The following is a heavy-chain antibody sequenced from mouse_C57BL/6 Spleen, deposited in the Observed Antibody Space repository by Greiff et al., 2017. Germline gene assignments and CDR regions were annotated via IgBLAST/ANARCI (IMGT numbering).Heavy chain of an antibody. V-gene: IGHV5-17*01. J-gene: IGHJ4*01. Sequence: EVQRVESGGGLVKPGGSLKLSCAASGFTFSDYGMHWVRQAPEKGLEWVAYISSGSSTIYYADTVKGRFTISRDNAKNTLFLQMTSLRSEDTAMYYCARKVYDYDGGDAMDYWGQGTSVTVSS. CDR1: GFTFSDYG. CDR2: ISSGSSTI. D-gene: IGHD2-4*01. CDR3: ARKVYDYDGGDAMDY.